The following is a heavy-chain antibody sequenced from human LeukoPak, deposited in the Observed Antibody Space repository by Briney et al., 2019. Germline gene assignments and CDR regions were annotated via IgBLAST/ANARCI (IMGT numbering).Heavy chain of an antibody. CDR1: GFTFSSFS. D-gene: IGHD1-1*01. Sequence: GGSLRLSCAASGFTFSSFSMNWVRQAPGKGLEWVSYINAEGDTYHADSVQGRFTISRDNAKDSLYLQMNSLRVEDTAIYYCVRDLDSVAFFWGQGTLVTVSS. CDR3: VRDLDSVAFF. V-gene: IGHV3-48*01. J-gene: IGHJ4*02. CDR2: INAEGDT.